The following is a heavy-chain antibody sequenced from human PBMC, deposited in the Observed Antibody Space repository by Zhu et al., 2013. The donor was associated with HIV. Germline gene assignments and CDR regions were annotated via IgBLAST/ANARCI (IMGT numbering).Heavy chain of an antibody. CDR1: GYTFYSYA. CDR2: INPSNGDT. Sequence: KVSCKASGYTFYSYAISWMRQAPGQGLEWMGCINPSNGDTHYAHNIQGRVTMTRDTSITTVYMELNGLRSDDTTIYYCARAPRLGTNNWDNWFDPWGQGTQVTVSS. J-gene: IGHJ5*02. CDR3: ARAPRLGTNNWDNWFDP. V-gene: IGHV1-2*07. D-gene: IGHD2-8*01.